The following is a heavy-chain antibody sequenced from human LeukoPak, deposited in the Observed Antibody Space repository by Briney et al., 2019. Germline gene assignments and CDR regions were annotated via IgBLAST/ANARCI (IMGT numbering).Heavy chain of an antibody. Sequence: LSLTCTVSGGSISSSSYYWGWIRQAPGKGLEWVSYISSSGSTIYYADSVKGRFTISRDNAKNSLYLQMNSLRAEDTAVYYCARPEIGTYYYDSSGYSDAFDIWGQGTMVTVSS. D-gene: IGHD3-22*01. J-gene: IGHJ3*02. CDR2: ISSSGSTI. CDR3: ARPEIGTYYYDSSGYSDAFDI. CDR1: GGSISSSSYY. V-gene: IGHV3-11*01.